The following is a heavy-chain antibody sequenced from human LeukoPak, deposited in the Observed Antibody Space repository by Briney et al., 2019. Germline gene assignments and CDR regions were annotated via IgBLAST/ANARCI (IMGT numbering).Heavy chain of an antibody. CDR2: ISYDGSNK. CDR3: AKNGGYCSSTSCYSGNWFDP. CDR1: GFTFSSYG. Sequence: GRSLRLSCAASGFTFSSYGMHWVRQAPGKGLEWVAVISYDGSNKYYADSVKGRFTISRDNSKNTLYLQMNSLRAEDTAVYYCAKNGGYCSSTSCYSGNWFDPWGQGTLVTVSS. V-gene: IGHV3-30*18. D-gene: IGHD2-2*01. J-gene: IGHJ5*02.